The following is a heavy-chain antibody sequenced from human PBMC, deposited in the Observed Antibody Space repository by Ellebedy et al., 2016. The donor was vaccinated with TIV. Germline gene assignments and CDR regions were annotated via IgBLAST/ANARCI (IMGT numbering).Heavy chain of an antibody. CDR1: GYTFTSYA. J-gene: IGHJ4*02. D-gene: IGHD5-18*01. CDR3: ARVDTAMVLFDY. Sequence: AASVKVSCKASGYTFTSYAMHWVRQAPGQRLEWMGWINAGNGNTKYSQKFQGRVTITRDTSASTAYMELSSLRSEDTAVYYCARVDTAMVLFDYWGQGTLVTVSS. V-gene: IGHV1-3*01. CDR2: INAGNGNT.